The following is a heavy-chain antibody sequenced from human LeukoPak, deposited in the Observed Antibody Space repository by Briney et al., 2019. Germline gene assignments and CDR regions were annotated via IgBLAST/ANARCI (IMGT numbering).Heavy chain of an antibody. CDR1: GYTFTSYA. Sequence: ASVKVSCKASGYTFTSYAMNWVRQAPGQGLEWMGWINTNTGNPTYAQGFTGRFVFSLDTSVSTAYLQISSLKAEDTAVYYCARDGPPRGITMVRGVISSAFDYWGQGTLVTVSS. CDR2: INTNTGNP. D-gene: IGHD3-10*01. J-gene: IGHJ4*02. CDR3: ARDGPPRGITMVRGVISSAFDY. V-gene: IGHV7-4-1*02.